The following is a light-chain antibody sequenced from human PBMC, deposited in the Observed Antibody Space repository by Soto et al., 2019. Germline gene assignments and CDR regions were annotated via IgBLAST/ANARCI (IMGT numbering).Light chain of an antibody. CDR2: EVS. V-gene: IGLV2-14*01. J-gene: IGLJ2*01. CDR1: SSDVGGYNY. Sequence: QSALTQPASVSGSPGQSITISCTGTSSDVGGYNYVSWYQQHPGKAPKLMIYEVSNRPSGVSNRFSGSKSGNMASLTISGLQAEAEADYSCSSYTSSSTLVFGGGTKLTVL. CDR3: SSYTSSSTLV.